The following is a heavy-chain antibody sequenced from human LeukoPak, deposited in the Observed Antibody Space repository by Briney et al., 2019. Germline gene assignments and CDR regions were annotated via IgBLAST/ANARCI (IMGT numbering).Heavy chain of an antibody. CDR1: GFTVSSNY. Sequence: PGGSLRLSCAASGFTVSSNYMSWVRQAPGKGLEWVSAISGSGGSTYYADSVKGRFTISRDNAKNSLYLQMNSLRAEDTAVYYCARLPGSSSWSNAGDYWGQGTLVTVSS. V-gene: IGHV3-23*01. D-gene: IGHD6-13*01. CDR3: ARLPGSSSWSNAGDY. CDR2: ISGSGGST. J-gene: IGHJ4*02.